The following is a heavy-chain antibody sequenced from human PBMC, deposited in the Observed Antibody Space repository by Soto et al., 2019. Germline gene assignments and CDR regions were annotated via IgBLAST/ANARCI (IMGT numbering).Heavy chain of an antibody. CDR1: GYTFTSYG. D-gene: IGHD3-22*01. CDR3: AAVRSSGYGEFDP. CDR2: NSAYKANT. Sequence: GASVKVSCKASGYTFTSYGISWVRQAPGQGLEWMGWNSAYKANTNYAQKLQGRVTMTTDTSTSTAYMELRSLRSDDTAVYYGAAVRSSGYGEFDPWGQGTLVTVSS. V-gene: IGHV1-18*01. J-gene: IGHJ5*02.